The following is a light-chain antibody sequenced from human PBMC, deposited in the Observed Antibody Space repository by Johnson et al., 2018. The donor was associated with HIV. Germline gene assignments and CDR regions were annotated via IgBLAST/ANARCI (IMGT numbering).Light chain of an antibody. J-gene: IGLJ1*01. CDR2: DNN. CDR3: GTWDSSLSAGV. CDR1: SSNIGNNY. V-gene: IGLV1-51*01. Sequence: QSVLTQPPSVSAAPGQKVTISCSGSSSNIGNNYVSWYQQLPGTAPKLLIYDNNKRPSGIPDRFSGSKSGTSATLGITGLQTGDEADYHCGTWDSSLSAGVLGTGTKVT.